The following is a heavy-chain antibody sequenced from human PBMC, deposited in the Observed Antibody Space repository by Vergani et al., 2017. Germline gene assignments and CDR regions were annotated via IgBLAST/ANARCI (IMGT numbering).Heavy chain of an antibody. J-gene: IGHJ6*02. CDR1: GGTFSSYA. V-gene: IGHV1-69*01. CDR3: ASEEYYYDTLSMDV. Sequence: QVQLVQSGAEVKKPGSSVKVSCKASGGTFSSYAISWVRQAPGQGLEWMGGIIPIFGTANYAQKFQGRVTITADESTSTAYMELSSLRSEDTAVYYCASEEYYYDTLSMDVWGQGTTVTVSS. D-gene: IGHD3-22*01. CDR2: IIPIFGTA.